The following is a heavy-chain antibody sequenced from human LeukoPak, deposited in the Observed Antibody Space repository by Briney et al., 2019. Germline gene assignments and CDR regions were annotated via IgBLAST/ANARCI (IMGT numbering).Heavy chain of an antibody. CDR2: IKNDGRVT. Sequence: GGSLRLSCAASGFTFSSYWMQWVRQAPGKGLVWVSRIKNDGRVTNYADSVKGRYTVSRDNAKNTLYLQMNSLRAEDTAVYYCARYNAAAGDYWGQGTLVTVSS. D-gene: IGHD6-13*01. CDR3: ARYNAAAGDY. V-gene: IGHV3-74*01. J-gene: IGHJ4*02. CDR1: GFTFSSYW.